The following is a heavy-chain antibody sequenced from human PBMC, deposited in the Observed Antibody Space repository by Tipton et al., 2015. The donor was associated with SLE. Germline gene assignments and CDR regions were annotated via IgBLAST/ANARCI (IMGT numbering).Heavy chain of an antibody. J-gene: IGHJ4*02. D-gene: IGHD5-18*01. V-gene: IGHV4-30-4*08. CDR1: GGSISSSNYY. CDR2: ISSSGNT. Sequence: TLSLTCTVSGGSISSSNYYWGWIRQPPGKGLEWIGYISSSGNTYYNPSLKSRVTISVDTSKNQFSLKLTSVTAADTGVYYCASRIDTNFDYWGQGTLVTVSS. CDR3: ASRIDTNFDY.